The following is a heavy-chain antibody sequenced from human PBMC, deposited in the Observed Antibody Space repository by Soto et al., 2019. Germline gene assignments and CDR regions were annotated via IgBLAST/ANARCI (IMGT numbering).Heavy chain of an antibody. CDR1: GGSISSSSYY. J-gene: IGHJ4*02. Sequence: QLQLQESGPGLVKPSETLSLTCTVSGGSISSSSYYWGWIRQPPGKGLEWIGSIYYSGSTYYTPSLKSRVTISVDTSKNQFTLRLSSVTAADTAVYYCAKHENYYDSSGYYSSDYWGQGTLVTVSS. CDR2: IYYSGST. V-gene: IGHV4-39*01. CDR3: AKHENYYDSSGYYSSDY. D-gene: IGHD3-22*01.